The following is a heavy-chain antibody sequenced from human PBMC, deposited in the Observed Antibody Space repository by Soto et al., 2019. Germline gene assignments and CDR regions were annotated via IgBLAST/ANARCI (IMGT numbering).Heavy chain of an antibody. V-gene: IGHV3-20*04. CDR1: GFTFDDYG. D-gene: IGHD5-12*01. Sequence: AGGSLRLSCAASGFTFDDYGMSWVRQAPGKGLEWVSGINWNGGSTGYADSVKGRFTISRDNAKNSLYLQMNSLRAEDTALYYCARSPDLGWLRLDAFDIWGQGTMVTVSS. J-gene: IGHJ3*02. CDR3: ARSPDLGWLRLDAFDI. CDR2: INWNGGST.